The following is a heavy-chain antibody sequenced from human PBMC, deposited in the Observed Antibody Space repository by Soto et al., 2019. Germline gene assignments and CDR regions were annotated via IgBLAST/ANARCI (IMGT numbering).Heavy chain of an antibody. CDR3: AKAVSLGSTVELGD. J-gene: IGHJ1*01. CDR2: ISGSGGST. D-gene: IGHD7-27*01. Sequence: AWSLTLSCAYSGVPFPLYAMNGVRQALGKGLEGVSTISGSGGSTYYADAVKGRFSISRDNTMGTLYLQMKSLRVEDTAIYYCAKAVSLGSTVELGDWGQVTLFTVSS. CDR1: GVPFPLYA. V-gene: IGHV3-23*01.